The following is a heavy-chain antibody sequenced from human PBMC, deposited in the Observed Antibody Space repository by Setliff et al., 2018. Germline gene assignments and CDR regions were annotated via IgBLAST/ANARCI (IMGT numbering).Heavy chain of an antibody. Sequence: GGSLRLSCSGSGFAFFSYEVNWVRQAPGKGLEWVSYISTSGGTKYYADSVKGRFTISRDNAKKSVYLQLNNLTAEDTAIYYCARDGSSWQPYYFDYWGQGSLVTVSS. CDR1: GFAFFSYE. CDR2: ISTSGGTK. D-gene: IGHD6-13*01. CDR3: ARDGSSWQPYYFDY. V-gene: IGHV3-48*03. J-gene: IGHJ4*02.